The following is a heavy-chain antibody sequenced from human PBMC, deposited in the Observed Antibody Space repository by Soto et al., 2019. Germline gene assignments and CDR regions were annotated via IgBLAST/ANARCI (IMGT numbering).Heavy chain of an antibody. CDR1: GFTFSSYA. CDR3: ASGDAWGVLLAS. CDR2: IYFSGST. D-gene: IGHD4-17*01. Sequence: VQLLESGGGLVQPGGSLRLSCAASGFTFSSYAMSWVRQAPGKGLEWIGYIYFSGSTYYNPSLESRVTISLDTAQNQFSLKLSSVIAADTAVYYCASGDAWGVLLASWGQGTLVTVS. V-gene: IGHV4-59*06. J-gene: IGHJ4*02.